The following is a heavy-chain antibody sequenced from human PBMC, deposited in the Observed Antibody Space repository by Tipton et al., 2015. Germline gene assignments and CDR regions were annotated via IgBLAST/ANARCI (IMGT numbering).Heavy chain of an antibody. J-gene: IGHJ3*02. Sequence: TLSLTCTVSGGSISTSRYYWGWIRQPPGKGLEWIGSIYYSGSTFYSPSLKSRVTISVDTSKNQFSLKLRSVTAADTAVYFCARQTTLEFYDSAGYYFRGHAFDIWGQGTMVTVPS. D-gene: IGHD3-22*01. CDR3: ARQTTLEFYDSAGYYFRGHAFDI. V-gene: IGHV4-39*01. CDR1: GGSISTSRYY. CDR2: IYYSGST.